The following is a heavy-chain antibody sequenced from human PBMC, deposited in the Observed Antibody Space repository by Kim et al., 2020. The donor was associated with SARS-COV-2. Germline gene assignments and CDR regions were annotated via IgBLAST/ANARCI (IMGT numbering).Heavy chain of an antibody. CDR2: IYYSGST. J-gene: IGHJ4*02. CDR1: GGSISSSSYY. Sequence: SETLSLTCTVSGGSISSSSYYWGWIRQPPGKGLEWIGSIYYSGSTYYNPSLKSRVTISVDTSKNQFSLKLSSVTAADTAVYYCARDIRIGVRGLVWGQGTLVTVSS. V-gene: IGHV4-39*07. D-gene: IGHD3-10*01. CDR3: ARDIRIGVRGLV.